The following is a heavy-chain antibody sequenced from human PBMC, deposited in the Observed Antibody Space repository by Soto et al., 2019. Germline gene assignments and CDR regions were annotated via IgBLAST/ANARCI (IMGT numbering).Heavy chain of an antibody. Sequence: EVQLLVSGGDLVQPGESLRLSCAASGFTFNNYAMTWVRQAPGKGLEWLAGISGSGGSTYYANSVKGRFIISRDNSKNTLYLQLNSLRVEDTATYYCAKSPTTTSPRVDSWGQGTLVPVSS. D-gene: IGHD4-4*01. V-gene: IGHV3-23*01. CDR1: GFTFNNYA. CDR2: ISGSGGST. CDR3: AKSPTTTSPRVDS. J-gene: IGHJ4*02.